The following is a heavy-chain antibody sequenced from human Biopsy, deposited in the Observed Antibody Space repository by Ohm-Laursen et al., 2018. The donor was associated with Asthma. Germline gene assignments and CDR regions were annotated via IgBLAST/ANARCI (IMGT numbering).Heavy chain of an antibody. CDR3: ARVQKSPGDRWFDP. J-gene: IGHJ5*02. Sequence: SVKVSCKASAYTFIGYHLHWVRQAPGEGLEWMGRINPNGGATIYAQKFQGRVTMTRDTSISTAYMELSRLTSDDTAVYYCARVQKSPGDRWFDPWGQGTLVTASP. CDR2: INPNGGAT. CDR1: AYTFIGYH. V-gene: IGHV1-2*06. D-gene: IGHD7-27*01.